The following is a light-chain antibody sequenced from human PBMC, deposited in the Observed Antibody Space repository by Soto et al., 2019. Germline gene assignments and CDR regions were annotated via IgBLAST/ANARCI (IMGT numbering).Light chain of an antibody. CDR1: QSVGSF. CDR3: QQYDNSPQA. CDR2: DAS. Sequence: EIVMTQSPGTLSLSPGERATLSCRASQSVGSFLAWYQQKPGQAPRLLIYDASTRATGIPDRFSGSGSGTDFTLTISRLGPEDFAVYYCQQYDNSPQAFGQGTKVEIK. V-gene: IGKV3-20*01. J-gene: IGKJ1*01.